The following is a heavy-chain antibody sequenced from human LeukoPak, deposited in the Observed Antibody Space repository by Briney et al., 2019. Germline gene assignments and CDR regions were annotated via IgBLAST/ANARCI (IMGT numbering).Heavy chain of an antibody. D-gene: IGHD3-10*01. J-gene: IGHJ5*02. Sequence: SETLSLTCTVSGRSISSYYWSWIRQPPGKGLEWIGYIYYSGSTNYNPSLKSRVTISVDTSKNQFSLKLSSVTAADTAVYYCARHTSYYGSGLWFDPWGQGTLVTVSS. CDR1: GRSISSYY. CDR3: ARHTSYYGSGLWFDP. CDR2: IYYSGST. V-gene: IGHV4-59*08.